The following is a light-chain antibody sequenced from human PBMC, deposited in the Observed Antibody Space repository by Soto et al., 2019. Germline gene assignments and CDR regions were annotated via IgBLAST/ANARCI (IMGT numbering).Light chain of an antibody. V-gene: IGKV3-20*01. Sequence: EIVLTHSPGTLSLSPGDTATLSCRASQSVSSNNLAWYHQKPGQTPRLLIYGASSRATGIPDRFSGSGSGTDFTLTISILEPEDFAVYYCQQYDNSITFGQGTRLEIE. J-gene: IGKJ5*01. CDR1: QSVSSNN. CDR2: GAS. CDR3: QQYDNSIT.